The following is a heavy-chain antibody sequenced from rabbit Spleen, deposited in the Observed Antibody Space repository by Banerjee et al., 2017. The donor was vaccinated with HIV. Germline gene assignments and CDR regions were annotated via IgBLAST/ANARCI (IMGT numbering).Heavy chain of an antibody. CDR1: GFSFSNKAV. Sequence: QEQLVESGGGLVQPGGSLKLSCTASGFSFSNKAVMCWVRQAPGKGLEWIACINAITGKAVYASWAKGRFTFSKTSSTMVTLQMTSLTAAVTATYFCARAIFPWLGLTRLDLWGQGTLVTVS. J-gene: IGHJ3*01. D-gene: IGHD3-1*01. CDR3: ARAIFPWLGLTRLDL. V-gene: IGHV1S45*01. CDR2: INAITGKA.